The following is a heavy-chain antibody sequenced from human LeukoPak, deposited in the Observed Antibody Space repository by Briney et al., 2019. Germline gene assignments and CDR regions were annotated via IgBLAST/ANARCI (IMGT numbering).Heavy chain of an antibody. D-gene: IGHD6-19*01. CDR3: ARAVTGTSLVDF. Sequence: SETLSLTCTISGGSIGGDRWSWIRQAPGEGLEWIGYISYTGSTSYNPSLRSRVTISLNTPENQFSLRLTSVTAADTAVYYCARAVTGTSLVDFWGQGALDTVSS. J-gene: IGHJ4*02. V-gene: IGHV4-59*08. CDR1: GGSIGGDR. CDR2: ISYTGST.